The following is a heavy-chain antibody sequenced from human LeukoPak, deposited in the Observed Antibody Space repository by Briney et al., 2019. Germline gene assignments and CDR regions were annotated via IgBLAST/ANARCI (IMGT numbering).Heavy chain of an antibody. CDR3: ARMMVVGAADY. D-gene: IGHD1-26*01. CDR1: GGSISGSYW. V-gene: IGHV4-4*02. J-gene: IGHJ4*02. CDR2: IYHSGST. Sequence: PSETLSLTCGVSGGSISGSYWWSWVRQPPGKGLEWIGEIYHSGSTNYNPSLKSRVTISVDKSKNQFSLKLSSVTAADTAVYYCARMMVVGAADYWGQGTLVTVSS.